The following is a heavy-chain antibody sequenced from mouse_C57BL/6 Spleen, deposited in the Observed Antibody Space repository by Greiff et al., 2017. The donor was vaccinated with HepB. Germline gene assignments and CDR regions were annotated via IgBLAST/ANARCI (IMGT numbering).Heavy chain of an antibody. CDR3: AREDSSGYWFAY. V-gene: IGHV1-53*01. J-gene: IGHJ3*01. Sequence: QIQLQQPGTELVKPGASVKLSCKASGYTFTSYWMHWVKQRPGQGLEWIGNINPSNGGTNYNEKFKSKATLTVDKSSSTAYMQLSSLTSEDSSVYYWAREDSSGYWFAYWGQGTLVTVSA. D-gene: IGHD3-2*02. CDR2: INPSNGGT. CDR1: GYTFTSYW.